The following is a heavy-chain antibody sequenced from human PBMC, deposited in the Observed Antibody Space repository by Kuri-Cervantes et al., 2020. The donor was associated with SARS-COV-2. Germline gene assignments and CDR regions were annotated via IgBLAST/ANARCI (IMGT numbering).Heavy chain of an antibody. D-gene: IGHD2-15*01. CDR3: ARLSLGVVVAATDY. CDR1: GCTFTGYY. Sequence: ASVKVSCKASGCTFTGYYMHWVRQAPGQGLEWMGWINPNSGGTNYAQKFQGRVTMTRDTSISTAYMELSRLRSDDTAVYYCARLSLGVVVAATDYWGQGTLVTVSS. CDR2: INPNSGGT. V-gene: IGHV1-2*02. J-gene: IGHJ4*02.